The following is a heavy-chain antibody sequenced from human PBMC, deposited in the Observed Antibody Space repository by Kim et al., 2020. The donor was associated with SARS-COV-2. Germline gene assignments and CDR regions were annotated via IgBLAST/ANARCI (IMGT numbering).Heavy chain of an antibody. CDR3: ARAEIVVVVYFDL. CDR1: GGSFSGYY. CDR2: INHSGST. Sequence: SETLSLTCAVYGGSFSGYYWSWIRQPPGKGLEWIGEINHSGSTNYNPSLKSRVTISVDTSNNQFSLKLSSVTAADTAVYYCARAEIVVVVYFDLWGRGTLVTVSS. D-gene: IGHD3-22*01. J-gene: IGHJ2*01. V-gene: IGHV4-34*01.